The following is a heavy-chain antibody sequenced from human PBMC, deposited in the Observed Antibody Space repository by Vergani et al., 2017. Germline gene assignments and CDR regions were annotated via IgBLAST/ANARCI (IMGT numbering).Heavy chain of an antibody. CDR3: AKDLEPRDYYDSSGYYY. CDR2: ISGDSGNI. V-gene: IGHV3-9*01. Sequence: EVQLVESGGGLVQPGRSLRLSCAASGFTFDDYAMHWVRQAPGKGLDWVSGISGDSGNIGYADSVKGRFTISRDNVKNSLYLQTNSLRAEDTAVYYCAKDLEPRDYYDSSGYYYWGQGTLVTVSS. D-gene: IGHD3-22*01. CDR1: GFTFDDYA. J-gene: IGHJ4*02.